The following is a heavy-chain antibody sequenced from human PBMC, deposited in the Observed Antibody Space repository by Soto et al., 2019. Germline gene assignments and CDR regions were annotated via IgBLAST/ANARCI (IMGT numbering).Heavy chain of an antibody. J-gene: IGHJ4*02. V-gene: IGHV1-18*01. D-gene: IGHD1-26*01. CDR3: AGGETPIDY. CDR1: GYTFTNFG. Sequence: QVQLVQSGAEVKKPGASVKVSCKASGYTFTNFGISWVRQAPGQGLEWMGWISAYNVNTYYAQNFQGRVTMTTDRSTSTDYMELGSLRSDDTAVYYCAGGETPIDYWRQGNLVTVSS. CDR2: ISAYNVNT.